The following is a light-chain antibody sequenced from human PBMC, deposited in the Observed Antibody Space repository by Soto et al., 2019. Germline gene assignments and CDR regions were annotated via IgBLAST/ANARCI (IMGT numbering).Light chain of an antibody. J-gene: IGLJ1*01. CDR1: SSNIGSNT. CDR2: GDN. CDR3: AAWDDSLNGYV. Sequence: QSVLTQPPSASGTPGQRVTISCSGSSSNIGSNTVNWYQQLPGTAPKVLIYGDNQRPSGVPDRFSGSKSGSSASLAISGLHSEDEADYYCAAWDDSLNGYVFGTGTRSPS. V-gene: IGLV1-44*01.